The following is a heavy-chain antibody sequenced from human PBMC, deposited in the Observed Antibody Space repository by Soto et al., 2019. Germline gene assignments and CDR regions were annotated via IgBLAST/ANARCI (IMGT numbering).Heavy chain of an antibody. CDR1: GFTFSSYA. CDR2: ISGSGGST. CDR3: AKTKSITRRYCSSTSCYSWFDP. Sequence: EVQLLESGGGLVQPGGSLRLSCAASGFTFSSYAMSWVRQAPGKGLEWVSAISGSGGSTYYADSVKGRFTISRDNSKNTLYLQMNSLRAEDTAVYYCAKTKSITRRYCSSTSCYSWFDPWGQGTLVTVSS. D-gene: IGHD2-2*01. V-gene: IGHV3-23*01. J-gene: IGHJ5*02.